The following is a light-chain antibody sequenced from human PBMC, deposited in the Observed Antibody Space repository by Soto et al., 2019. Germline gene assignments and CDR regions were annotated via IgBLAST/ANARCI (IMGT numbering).Light chain of an antibody. V-gene: IGLV2-8*01. CDR2: EVS. CDR3: SSYAGSNKGV. J-gene: IGLJ2*01. Sequence: QSALTQPPSASGSPGQSVTISCTGTSSDVGGFNYVSWYQHHPGKAPKLMIYEVSKRPSGVPDRFSGSKSGNTASLTVSGLQAEDAADYYCSSYAGSNKGVFGGGTKLTVL. CDR1: SSDVGGFNY.